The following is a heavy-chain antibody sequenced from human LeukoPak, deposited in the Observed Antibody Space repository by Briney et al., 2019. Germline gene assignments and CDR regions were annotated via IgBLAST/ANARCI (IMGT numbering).Heavy chain of an antibody. CDR3: AAGGAPGRFDY. CDR1: GFTFRNRW. J-gene: IGHJ4*02. D-gene: IGHD6-13*01. CDR2: TGQYGHDN. V-gene: IGHV3-7*01. Sequence: GGSLRLSCAGSGFTFRNRWATWVRQAPGKGLEWVASTGQYGHDNDYVDSVRGRFTISRDFAKISLFLQMNSLRVEDTAVYYCAAGGAPGRFDYWGRGAPVTVSS.